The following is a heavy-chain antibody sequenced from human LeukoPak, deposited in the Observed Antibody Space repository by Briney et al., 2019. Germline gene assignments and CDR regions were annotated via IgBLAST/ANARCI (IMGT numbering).Heavy chain of an antibody. CDR3: ARVYYDILTGYWNQNDYFDY. D-gene: IGHD3-9*01. Sequence: ASVKVSCKVSGYTLTELSMHWVRQAPGKGLEWMGGFDPEDGETIYAQKFQGRVTMTEDTSTDTAYMELSSLRSEDTAVYYCARVYYDILTGYWNQNDYFDYWGQGTLVTVSS. J-gene: IGHJ4*02. CDR2: FDPEDGET. V-gene: IGHV1-24*01. CDR1: GYTLTELS.